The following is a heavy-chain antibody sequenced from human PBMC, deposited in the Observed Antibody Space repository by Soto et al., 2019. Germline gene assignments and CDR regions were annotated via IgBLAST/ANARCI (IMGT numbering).Heavy chain of an antibody. J-gene: IGHJ6*01. CDR3: ASTIAAAGHYYYYGMDV. CDR1: GYSFTSYW. D-gene: IGHD6-13*01. V-gene: IGHV5-51*01. Sequence: GGSLRLSCKGSGYSFTSYWIGWVRQMPGKGLEWMGIIYPGDSDTRYSPSFQGQVTISADKSISTAYLQWSSLKASDTAMYYCASTIAAAGHYYYYGMDVWGQGTTVRVSS. CDR2: IYPGDSDT.